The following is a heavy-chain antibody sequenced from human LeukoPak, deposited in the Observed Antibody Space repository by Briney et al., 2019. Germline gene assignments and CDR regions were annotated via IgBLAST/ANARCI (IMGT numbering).Heavy chain of an antibody. J-gene: IGHJ3*02. CDR3: AKVATPNTLDAFDI. CDR1: GLTFSSYA. D-gene: IGHD1/OR15-1a*01. CDR2: ISGSGGST. V-gene: IGHV3-23*01. Sequence: GGSLRLSCAASGLTFSSYAMSWVRQAPGKGPEWVSSISGSGGSTYYADSVKGRFTISRDNSNHTVYLQMDSLRVDDTAVYFCAKVATPNTLDAFDIWGQGTMVTVSS.